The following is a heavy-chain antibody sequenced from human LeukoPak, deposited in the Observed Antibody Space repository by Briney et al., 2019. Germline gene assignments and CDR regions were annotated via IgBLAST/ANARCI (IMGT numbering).Heavy chain of an antibody. D-gene: IGHD3-9*01. J-gene: IGHJ1*01. CDR1: GGTFSSYA. CDR3: ARSSSDRLRYFDWYNFAEYFQH. Sequence: ASVKVSCTASGGTFSSYAISWVRQAPGQGLEWMGGIIPIFGTANYAQKFQGRVTITADESTSTAYMELSSLRSEDTAVYYCARSSSDRLRYFDWYNFAEYFQHWGQGTLVTVSS. CDR2: IIPIFGTA. V-gene: IGHV1-69*13.